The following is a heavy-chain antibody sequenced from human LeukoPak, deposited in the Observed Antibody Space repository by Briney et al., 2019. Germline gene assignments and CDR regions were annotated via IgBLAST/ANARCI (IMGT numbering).Heavy chain of an antibody. D-gene: IGHD2-15*01. CDR3: ARDGPYCSGGSCYDPGDY. CDR1: GYTFTSYG. Sequence: ASVKVSCKASGYTFTSYGFSWVRQAPGQGLEWMGWISGYSGNTHYAQKFQDRVTMTTDTSTSTAYMELRSLRSDDTAVYYCARDGPYCSGGSCYDPGDYWGQGTLVTVSS. CDR2: ISGYSGNT. V-gene: IGHV1-18*01. J-gene: IGHJ4*02.